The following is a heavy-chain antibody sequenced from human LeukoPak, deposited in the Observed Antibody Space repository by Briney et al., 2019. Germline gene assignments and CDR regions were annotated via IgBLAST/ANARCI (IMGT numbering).Heavy chain of an antibody. D-gene: IGHD5-12*01. CDR1: GYTFTSYG. CDR3: ARVGIVAGTRYFDY. V-gene: IGHV1-18*01. J-gene: IGHJ4*02. Sequence: ASVKVSCKASGYTFTSYGISWVRQAPGQGLEWMGWISVYNGNTNFAQKLQGRVTMTTDTSTSTAYMELRSLRSDDTAVYYCARVGIVAGTRYFDYWGQGTLVTVSS. CDR2: ISVYNGNT.